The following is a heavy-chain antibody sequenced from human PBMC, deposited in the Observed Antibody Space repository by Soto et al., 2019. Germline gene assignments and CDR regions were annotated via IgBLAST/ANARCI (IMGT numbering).Heavy chain of an antibody. CDR3: ARGAGYCSSKSCKYSDYYYYGMDV. Sequence: ASVKVSCKASGGTFSSYAISWVRQAPGQGLEWMGGIIPIFGTANYVQKFQGRVTITADESTSTAYMELSSLRSEDTAVYYCARGAGYCSSKSCKYSDYYYYGMDVWGQGTTVTVSS. V-gene: IGHV1-69*13. CDR1: GGTFSSYA. D-gene: IGHD2-2*01. J-gene: IGHJ6*02. CDR2: IIPIFGTA.